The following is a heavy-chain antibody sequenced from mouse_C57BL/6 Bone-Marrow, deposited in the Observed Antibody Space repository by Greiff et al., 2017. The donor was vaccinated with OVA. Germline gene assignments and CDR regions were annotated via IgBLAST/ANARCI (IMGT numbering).Heavy chain of an antibody. CDR2: INPNNGGT. D-gene: IGHD4-1*01. J-gene: IGHJ4*01. CDR1: GYTFTDYY. V-gene: IGHV1-26*01. CDR3: ARWEGHAMDY. Sequence: VQLQQSGPELVKPGASVKISCKASGYTFTDYYMNWVKQSHGKSLEWIGDINPNNGGTSYNQKFKGKATLTVDKSSSTAYMELRSLTSEDSAVYYCARWEGHAMDYWGQGTSVTVSS.